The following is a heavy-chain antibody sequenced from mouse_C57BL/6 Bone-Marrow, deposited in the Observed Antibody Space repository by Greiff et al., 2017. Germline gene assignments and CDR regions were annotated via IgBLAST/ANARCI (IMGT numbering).Heavy chain of an antibody. CDR3: ARIRIGPYAIDY. J-gene: IGHJ4*01. CDR2: IDPADSYT. CDR1: GYTFTSYW. D-gene: IGHD2-12*01. Sequence: QVQLQQSGAELVKPGASVKLSCKASGYTFTSYWMYWVKQRPGQGLEWIGEIDPADSYTNYNQKFKGKSTLTVDKSSSTAYLQLSSLTSEDSAVYYCARIRIGPYAIDYWGQGTSVTVSA. V-gene: IGHV1-69*01.